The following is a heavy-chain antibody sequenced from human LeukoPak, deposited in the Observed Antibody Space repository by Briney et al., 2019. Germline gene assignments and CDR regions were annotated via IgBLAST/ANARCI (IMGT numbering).Heavy chain of an antibody. D-gene: IGHD2-2*01. CDR3: ARQPCSTSCPIDY. J-gene: IGHJ4*02. CDR2: IYPGVSDT. Sequence: KFSCKASGYTFNSYGVRWLRQAPGQGLEWMGIIYPGVSDTRYSPSFQGQVTISADKSISTAYLQWSSLKASDTAMYYCARQPCSTSCPIDYWGQGTLVTVSS. V-gene: IGHV5-51*01. CDR1: GYTFNSYG.